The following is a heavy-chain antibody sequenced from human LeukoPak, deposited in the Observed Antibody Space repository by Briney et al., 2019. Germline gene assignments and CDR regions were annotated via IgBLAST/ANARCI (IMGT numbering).Heavy chain of an antibody. D-gene: IGHD5-12*01. CDR3: ARGPSGYHNT. CDR1: GFTFSSYW. Sequence: GGSLRLSCAASGFTFSSYWMHWVRHAPGKGLVWVSRIKSDGSRTSYADSVKGRFTISRDNAKNTRYLQMYSLRADDTAVYYCARGPSGYHNTGGQGTLVTVSS. J-gene: IGHJ4*02. V-gene: IGHV3-74*01. CDR2: IKSDGSRT.